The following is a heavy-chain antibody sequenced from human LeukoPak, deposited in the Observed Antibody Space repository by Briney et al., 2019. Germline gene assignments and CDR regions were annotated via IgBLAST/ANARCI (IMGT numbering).Heavy chain of an antibody. CDR1: GYTFTSYG. CDR2: ISAYNGNT. D-gene: IGHD6-19*01. Sequence: ASVKVSCKASGYTFTSYGISWVRQAPGQGLEWMGWISAYNGNTNYAQKLQGRVTMATDTSTSTDYMELRSLRSDDTAVYYCAREAYSSGWFIDYWGQGTLVTVSS. V-gene: IGHV1-18*01. J-gene: IGHJ4*02. CDR3: AREAYSSGWFIDY.